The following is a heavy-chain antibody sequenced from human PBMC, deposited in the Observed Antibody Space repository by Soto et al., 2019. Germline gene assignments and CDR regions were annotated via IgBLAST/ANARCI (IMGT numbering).Heavy chain of an antibody. D-gene: IGHD2-15*01. V-gene: IGHV3-30*18. J-gene: IGHJ4*02. Sequence: GGSLRLSCTVSGFTFSTYDMHCVRQAPGKGLEWVAVVSYDAGYKNYADSVKGRFTISRDNSKNTLYLQMNGLRPEDTAVYYCAKVSISKSSAVTFDSWGQGTLVTVSS. CDR1: GFTFSTYD. CDR3: AKVSISKSSAVTFDS. CDR2: VSYDAGYK.